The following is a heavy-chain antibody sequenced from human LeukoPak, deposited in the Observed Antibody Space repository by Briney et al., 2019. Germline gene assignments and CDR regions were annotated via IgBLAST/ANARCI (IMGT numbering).Heavy chain of an antibody. CDR2: VKGDGSFT. Sequence: GGSLRLSCAASGFTFRNYWMHWVRQAPGKGLVWVSRVKGDGSFTDYADSVKGRFTISRDNAKNTLYLQMYSLRAEDTAAYYCVRDGDDYNFDYWGQGGLVTVSS. CDR1: GFTFRNYW. D-gene: IGHD5-24*01. CDR3: VRDGDDYNFDY. V-gene: IGHV3-74*01. J-gene: IGHJ4*02.